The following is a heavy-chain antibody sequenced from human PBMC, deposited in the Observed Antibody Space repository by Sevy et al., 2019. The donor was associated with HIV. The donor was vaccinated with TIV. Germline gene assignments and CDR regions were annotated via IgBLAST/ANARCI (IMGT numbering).Heavy chain of an antibody. J-gene: IGHJ4*02. V-gene: IGHV3-30*02. CDR2: IRYDGSNK. CDR3: AKELYYYDSSGLY. Sequence: GGSLRLSCAASGFTFSSYGMHWVRQAPGKGLEWVAFIRYDGSNKYYADSVKGRFTISRDNSKNTLYLQMNILRAEDTAVYYCAKELYYYDSSGLYWGQGTLVTVSS. CDR1: GFTFSSYG. D-gene: IGHD3-22*01.